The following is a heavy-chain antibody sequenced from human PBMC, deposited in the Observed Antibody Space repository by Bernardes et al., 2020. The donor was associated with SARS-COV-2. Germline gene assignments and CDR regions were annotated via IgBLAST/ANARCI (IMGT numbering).Heavy chain of an antibody. D-gene: IGHD6-13*01. Sequence: SETLSLTCAVYGGSFSGYYWSWIRQPPGKGLEWIGEINHSGSTNYNPSLKSRVTISVDTSKNQFSLKLSSVTAADTAVYYCARRRGQQLVRPIRAGWFDPWGQGTLVTVSS. J-gene: IGHJ5*02. CDR1: GGSFSGYY. CDR3: ARRRGQQLVRPIRAGWFDP. V-gene: IGHV4-34*01. CDR2: INHSGST.